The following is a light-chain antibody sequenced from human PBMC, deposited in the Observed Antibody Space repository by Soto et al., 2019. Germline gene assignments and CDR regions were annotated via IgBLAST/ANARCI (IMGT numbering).Light chain of an antibody. J-gene: IGKJ1*01. V-gene: IGKV1-39*01. CDR2: AAS. CDR1: RSISNY. Sequence: DIQMTQSPSSLSASVGDRVTITCRASRSISNYLNWYQQKSGKVPRLLIYAASSLQPGVPSRCSGTGAGTAFTLTIPSLQPEDSATYYCQQSYSVPRFGPGTRVDLK. CDR3: QQSYSVPR.